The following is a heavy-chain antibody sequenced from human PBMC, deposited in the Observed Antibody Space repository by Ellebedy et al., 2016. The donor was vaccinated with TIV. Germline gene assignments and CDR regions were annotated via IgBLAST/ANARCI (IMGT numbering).Heavy chain of an antibody. J-gene: IGHJ4*02. CDR2: ISSSGSDT. CDR3: ARGQAVAGSHFDY. Sequence: GESLKISCAASGFSFSDYYMSSLRQVPGTGLEWLSYISSSGSDTNYADSVKGRFTISRDNAKNSLYLEMNSLKVEDTAVYYCARGQAVAGSHFDYWGQGTLVTVSS. D-gene: IGHD6-19*01. CDR1: GFSFSDYY. V-gene: IGHV3-11*06.